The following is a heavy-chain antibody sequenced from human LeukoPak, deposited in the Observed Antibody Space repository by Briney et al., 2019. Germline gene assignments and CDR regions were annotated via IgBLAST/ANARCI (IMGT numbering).Heavy chain of an antibody. V-gene: IGHV1-69*13. CDR2: IIPVFGSG. Sequence: SVKVSCTAFGGTFSRSALSWVRQAPGQGLEWTGGIIPVFGSGNYAQQFQGRVTITADESTSTAYMELYSLRSEDTALYYCAIWGGRGSPQWYGPLDYWGQGTLVTVSS. CDR1: GGTFSRSA. D-gene: IGHD2-8*01. CDR3: AIWGGRGSPQWYGPLDY. J-gene: IGHJ4*02.